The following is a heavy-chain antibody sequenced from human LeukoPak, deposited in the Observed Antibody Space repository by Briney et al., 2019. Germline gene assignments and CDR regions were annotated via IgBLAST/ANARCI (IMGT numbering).Heavy chain of an antibody. CDR2: IIPILGIA. CDR1: GGTFSSYA. Sequence: ASVKVSCKASGGTFSSYAISWVRQAPGQGLEWMGRIIPILGIANYAQKFQGRVTITADESTSTAYMELSSLRSEDTAVYYCARDSIVVVPAARYYYYYIDVWGKGTTVTVSS. D-gene: IGHD2-2*01. J-gene: IGHJ6*03. V-gene: IGHV1-69*04. CDR3: ARDSIVVVPAARYYYYYIDV.